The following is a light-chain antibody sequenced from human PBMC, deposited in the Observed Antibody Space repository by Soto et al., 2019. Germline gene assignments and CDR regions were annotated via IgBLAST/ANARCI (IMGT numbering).Light chain of an antibody. CDR1: TAAVTSGHY. J-gene: IGLJ1*01. CDR3: LLSYSGARGV. Sequence: QAVVTQEPSLTVSPGGTVTLTCGSSTAAVTSGHYPYWFQQKPGQAPRTLIYDTSNKHSWTPARFSGSLLGGKAALTLSGAQPEDEAEYYCLLSYSGARGVFGTGTKVTVL. CDR2: DTS. V-gene: IGLV7-46*01.